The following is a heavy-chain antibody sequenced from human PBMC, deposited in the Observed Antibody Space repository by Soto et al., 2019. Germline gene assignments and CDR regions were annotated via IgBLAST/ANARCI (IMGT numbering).Heavy chain of an antibody. J-gene: IGHJ4*02. CDR2: MNPNSGNT. CDR3: ARGGGGYCSSTSCYGIDY. Sequence: ASVKVSCKASGYTFSSFDINWVRQATGQGLELMGWMNPNSGNTGCAQKFQGRVTMTTNASTNTAYMELSSLTSEDTAVYYCARGGGGYCSSTSCYGIDYWGQGALVTVSS. D-gene: IGHD2-2*01. CDR1: GYTFSSFD. V-gene: IGHV1-8*01.